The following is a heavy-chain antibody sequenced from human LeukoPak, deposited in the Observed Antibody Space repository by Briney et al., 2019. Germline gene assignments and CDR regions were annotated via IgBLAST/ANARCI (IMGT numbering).Heavy chain of an antibody. Sequence: SETLSLTCAVYGGSFSGYYWSWIRQPPGRGLEWIGEINHSGSTNYNPSLKSRVTISVDTSKNQFSLKLSSVTAADTAVYYCARVKRVSSSSIIDYWGQGTLVTVSS. J-gene: IGHJ4*02. D-gene: IGHD6-13*01. CDR2: INHSGST. V-gene: IGHV4-34*01. CDR1: GGSFSGYY. CDR3: ARVKRVSSSSIIDY.